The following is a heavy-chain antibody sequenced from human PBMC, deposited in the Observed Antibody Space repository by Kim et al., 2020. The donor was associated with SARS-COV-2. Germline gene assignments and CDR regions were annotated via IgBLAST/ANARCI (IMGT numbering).Heavy chain of an antibody. V-gene: IGHV4-39*01. J-gene: IGHJ4*02. CDR2: INHRGSA. D-gene: IGHD5-12*01. CDR1: GGSISSSSHY. CDR3: ARYTGGTMTDN. Sequence: SETLSLTCAVSGGSISSSSHYWGWIRQPPGKGLEWIGSINHRGSAYYDPSLKSRVTISVDTSKNQFSLKLSSVTAADTAVYYCARYTGGTMTDNWGQGTQVTVSS.